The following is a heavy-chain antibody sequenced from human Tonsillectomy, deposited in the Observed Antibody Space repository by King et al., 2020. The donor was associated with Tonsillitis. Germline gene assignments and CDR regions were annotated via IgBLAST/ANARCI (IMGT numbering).Heavy chain of an antibody. CDR3: AREIGYDSSGYYYYYGMDV. D-gene: IGHD3-22*01. CDR1: GFTFSSHW. J-gene: IGHJ6*02. Sequence: EVQLVESGGGLVQPGGSLRLSCAASGFTFSSHWMHWVRQVSGKGLVWVSRINSDGSSTSYADSVKGRFTISRDNAKNTLYLQMNSLRAEDTAVYYCAREIGYDSSGYYYYYGMDVWGQGTTVTVAS. CDR2: INSDGSST. V-gene: IGHV3-74*01.